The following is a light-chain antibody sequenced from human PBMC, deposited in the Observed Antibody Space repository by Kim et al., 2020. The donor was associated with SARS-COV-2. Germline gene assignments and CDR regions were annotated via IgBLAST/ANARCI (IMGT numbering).Light chain of an antibody. J-gene: IGLJ2*01. Sequence: QSALTQPASVSGSPGQSITISCTGTSSDVCGYNYVSWYQQHPGKAAKLMIYDVSKRPSGVSNRFSGSKSGNTASLTISGLQAEDEADYYCSSYTSSSTLGFGGGTQLTVL. CDR3: SSYTSSSTLG. CDR2: DVS. CDR1: SSDVCGYNY. V-gene: IGLV2-14*01.